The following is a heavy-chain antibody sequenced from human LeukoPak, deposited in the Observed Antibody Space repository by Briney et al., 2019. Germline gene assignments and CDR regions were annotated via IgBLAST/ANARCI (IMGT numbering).Heavy chain of an antibody. D-gene: IGHD1-1*01. J-gene: IGHJ4*02. CDR3: TRGSPTVSAGYN. V-gene: IGHV3-53*01. CDR2: VYNDGRT. Sequence: GGSLRLSCAASGFTVNRDYMSWVRQSPGKGLECVSVVYNDGRTFYADSVKGRFTISRDDSKNTVFLQMNSLRAEDTAIYFCTRGSPTVSAGYNWGRGTVVTVSS. CDR1: GFTVNRDY.